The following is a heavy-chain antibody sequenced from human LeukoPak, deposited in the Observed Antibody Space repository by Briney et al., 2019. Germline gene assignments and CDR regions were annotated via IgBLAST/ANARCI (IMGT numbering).Heavy chain of an antibody. CDR3: AAYSGSYFAFDI. Sequence: ASVKVSCKASGYTFTSYDINWVRQATGQGLEWMGWMNPNSGNTGYAQKFQGRVTMTRNTSISTAYMELSSLRSEDTAVYYCAAYSGSYFAFDIWGQGTMVTVSS. J-gene: IGHJ3*02. CDR2: MNPNSGNT. D-gene: IGHD1-26*01. V-gene: IGHV1-8*01. CDR1: GYTFTSYD.